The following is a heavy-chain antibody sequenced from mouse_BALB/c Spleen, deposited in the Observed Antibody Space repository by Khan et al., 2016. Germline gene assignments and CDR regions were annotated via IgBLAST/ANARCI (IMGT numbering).Heavy chain of an antibody. V-gene: IGHV14-3*02. Sequence: VQLKQSGAELVKPGASVKLSCTASGFNIKDTYMHWTIQRPEQGLEWIGRIDPANDNTKYDPKFQGKATITADTSSNTAYLQLSSLTSEDTAVYYCARSYYDSWFVYWGHVTLFTVSA. J-gene: IGHJ3*01. CDR2: IDPANDNT. CDR3: ARSYYDSWFVY. D-gene: IGHD2-4*01. CDR1: GFNIKDTY.